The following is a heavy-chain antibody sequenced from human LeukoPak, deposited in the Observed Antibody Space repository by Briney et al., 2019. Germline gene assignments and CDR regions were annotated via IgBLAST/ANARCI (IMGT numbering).Heavy chain of an antibody. CDR2: ISSSGSTI. J-gene: IGHJ3*02. CDR1: GFTFSDYY. D-gene: IGHD4-23*01. CDR3: AKDFKANDYGGNLATDAFDI. V-gene: IGHV3-11*01. Sequence: PGGSLRLSCAASGFTFSDYYMSWIRQAPGKGLEWVSYISSSGSTIYYADSVKGRFTISRDNAKNSLYLQMNSLRAEDTALYYCAKDFKANDYGGNLATDAFDIWGQGTMVTVSS.